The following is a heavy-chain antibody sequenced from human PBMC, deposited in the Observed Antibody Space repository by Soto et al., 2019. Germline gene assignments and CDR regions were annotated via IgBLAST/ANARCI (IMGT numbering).Heavy chain of an antibody. J-gene: IGHJ6*03. D-gene: IGHD3-10*01. CDR1: GYSFTSYW. CDR3: ARHLTWFGDYYYYMDV. Sequence: PGESLKISCKGSGYSFTSYWIGWVRQMPGKGLEWMGIIYPGDSDTRYSPSFQGQVTISADKSISTAYLQWSSLKASDTAMYYCARHLTWFGDYYYYMDVWGKGTTVTVPS. V-gene: IGHV5-51*01. CDR2: IYPGDSDT.